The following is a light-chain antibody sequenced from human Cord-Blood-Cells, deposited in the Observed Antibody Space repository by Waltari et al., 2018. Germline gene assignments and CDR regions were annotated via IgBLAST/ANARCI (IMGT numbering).Light chain of an antibody. CDR2: EVS. Sequence: QSALTQPASVSGSPGQSIPIPCTGTSSDVGGYNYVSWYQQHPGKAPKLLIYEVSNRPSGVSNRFSGSKSGNTASLTISGLQAEDEADYYCSSYTSSSTNWVFGGGTKLTVL. CDR3: SSYTSSSTNWV. J-gene: IGLJ3*02. CDR1: SSDVGGYNY. V-gene: IGLV2-14*01.